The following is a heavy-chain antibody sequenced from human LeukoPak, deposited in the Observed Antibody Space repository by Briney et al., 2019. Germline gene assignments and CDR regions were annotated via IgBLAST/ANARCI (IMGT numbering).Heavy chain of an antibody. Sequence: PGGSLRLSCAASGFTFSSYGMHWVRQAPGKGLEWVAFIRCDGSNKYYADSVKGRFTISRDNSKNTLYLQMNSLRAEDTAVYYCAKDRGSAGHWFDPWGQGTLVTVSS. J-gene: IGHJ5*02. CDR2: IRCDGSNK. CDR3: AKDRGSAGHWFDP. CDR1: GFTFSSYG. V-gene: IGHV3-30*02.